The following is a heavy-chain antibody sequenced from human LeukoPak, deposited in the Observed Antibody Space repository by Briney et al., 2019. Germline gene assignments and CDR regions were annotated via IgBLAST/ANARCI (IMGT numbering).Heavy chain of an antibody. CDR2: IYDNGGT. V-gene: IGHV4-59*01. J-gene: IGHJ5*02. Sequence: SETLSLTCTVSGASMSSFYWSWIRQPPGKRLEWIGYIYDNGGTNYNPSFESRVTISVDTSKNQFSLKLKSVTAADTAVYYCARIGSGNYYWFDPWGQGTLVNVSS. CDR3: ARIGSGNYYWFDP. CDR1: GASMSSFY. D-gene: IGHD3-10*01.